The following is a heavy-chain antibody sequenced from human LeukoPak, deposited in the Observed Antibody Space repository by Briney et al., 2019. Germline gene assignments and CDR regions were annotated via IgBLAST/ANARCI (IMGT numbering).Heavy chain of an antibody. Sequence: GASVKVSCKASGGTCSSYAISWVRQAPGQGLEWMGGIIPIFGTANYAQKFQGRVTITTDESTSTAYMELSSLRSEDTAVYYCAREGLTYYYDSSGYSDEPLFDYWGQGTLVTVSS. V-gene: IGHV1-69*05. CDR1: GGTCSSYA. J-gene: IGHJ4*02. D-gene: IGHD3-22*01. CDR3: AREGLTYYYDSSGYSDEPLFDY. CDR2: IIPIFGTA.